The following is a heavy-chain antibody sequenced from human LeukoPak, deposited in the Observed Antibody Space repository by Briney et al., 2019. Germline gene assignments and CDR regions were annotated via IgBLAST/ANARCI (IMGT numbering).Heavy chain of an antibody. J-gene: IGHJ4*02. CDR3: AAQPCINGICYLDY. D-gene: IGHD2-8*01. Sequence: GSLRLSCTASGFTFSDHAMHWVRQAPGKGLEWVTVISYHARDQFYADSVKGRFTVSRDNSRNTLYLQMNSLRAEDSAVYYCAAQPCINGICYLDYWGQGTLVTVSS. CDR2: ISYHARDQ. CDR1: GFTFSDHA. V-gene: IGHV3-30*04.